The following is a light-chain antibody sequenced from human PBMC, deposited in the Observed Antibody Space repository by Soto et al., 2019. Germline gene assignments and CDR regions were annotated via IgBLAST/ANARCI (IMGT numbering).Light chain of an antibody. CDR2: DAS. CDR1: QSVSTN. J-gene: IGKJ5*01. CDR3: HQYNNWPIT. Sequence: EIVMTQSPATLSVSPGERATLSCRASQSVSTNLAWYQQKPGQAPRLLIYDASTRATGLPARFSGSGSGTEFTLTISSLQSEDFGVYYCHQYNNWPITFGQGTRLEIE. V-gene: IGKV3-15*01.